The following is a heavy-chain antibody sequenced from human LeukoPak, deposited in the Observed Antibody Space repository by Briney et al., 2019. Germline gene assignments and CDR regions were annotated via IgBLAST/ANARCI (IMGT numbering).Heavy chain of an antibody. V-gene: IGHV3-13*01. CDR3: ARATAGFDY. CDR1: GFTFSSYD. J-gene: IGHJ4*02. Sequence: GGSLRLSCAASGFTFSSYDMHWVRQTTGKGLEWVSGIGTAGATYYPGSVRGRFTISRENAKNSLYLQMNNLRAGDTAVYYCARATAGFDYWGQGTLVTVSS. CDR2: IGTAGAT.